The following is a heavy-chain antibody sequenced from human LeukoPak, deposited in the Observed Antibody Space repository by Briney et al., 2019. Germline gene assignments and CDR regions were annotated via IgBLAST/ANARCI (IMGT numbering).Heavy chain of an antibody. V-gene: IGHV3-48*04. CDR1: GFTFSNYN. Sequence: GGSLRLSCAASGFTFSNYNMNWVRQAPGKGLEWVSYISSSSGIIYYADSVKGRFTIYRDNAKNSLYLQMDSLRVEDTAVYYCATDFNKGFDPWGQGTLVTVSS. CDR2: ISSSSGII. J-gene: IGHJ5*02. CDR3: ATDFNKGFDP. D-gene: IGHD1/OR15-1a*01.